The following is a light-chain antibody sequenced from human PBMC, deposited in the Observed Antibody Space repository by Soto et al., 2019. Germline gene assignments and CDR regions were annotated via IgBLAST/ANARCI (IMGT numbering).Light chain of an antibody. V-gene: IGLV2-11*01. CDR2: DVG. CDR3: CSYAGSYFYV. CDR1: SSDVGGYNY. J-gene: IGLJ1*01. Sequence: QSALTQPRSVSGSPGQSVTISCTGTSSDVGGYNYVSWYQQHPGKAPKLMIYDVGKRPSGVPDRFSGSKSGNTASLTISGLQAEDDADYYCCSYAGSYFYVFGTGTKLTVL.